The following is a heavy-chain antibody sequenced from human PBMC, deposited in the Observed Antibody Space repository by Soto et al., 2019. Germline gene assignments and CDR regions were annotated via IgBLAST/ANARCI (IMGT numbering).Heavy chain of an antibody. D-gene: IGHD6-13*01. V-gene: IGHV4-34*01. J-gene: IGHJ5*02. CDR3: ASRFSSSWYGFNWFDP. Sequence: SETLSLTCAVYGGSFSGYYWSWIRQPPGKGLEWIGEINHSGSTNYNPSLKSRVTISVDTSKNQFSLKLSSVTAADTAVYYCASRFSSSWYGFNWFDPWGQGTLVTVSS. CDR2: INHSGST. CDR1: GGSFSGYY.